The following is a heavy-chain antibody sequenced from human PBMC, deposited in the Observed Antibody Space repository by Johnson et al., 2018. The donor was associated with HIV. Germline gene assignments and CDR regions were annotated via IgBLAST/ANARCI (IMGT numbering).Heavy chain of an antibody. CDR3: AGDGGISWYGGVAFDI. Sequence: VQLVESGGGLVQPGRSLRLSCAASGFTFADYAMHWVRQAPGKGLEWVSGIRWNSGSIGYADSVKGRFTISRDNAKNSLYLQMNSLRTEDAAVAYCAGDGGISWYGGVAFDIWGQGAMVTVSS. J-gene: IGHJ3*02. CDR1: GFTFADYA. CDR2: IRWNSGSI. D-gene: IGHD6-13*01. V-gene: IGHV3-9*01.